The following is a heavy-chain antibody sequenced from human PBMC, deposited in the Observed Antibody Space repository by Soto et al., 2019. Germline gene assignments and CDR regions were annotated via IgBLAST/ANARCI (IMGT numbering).Heavy chain of an antibody. J-gene: IGHJ5*02. CDR2: INHSGST. CDR1: GGSFSGYY. CDR3: ARGERYNWFDP. Sequence: SETLSLTCAVFGGSFSGYYWSWIRQPPGKGLEWIGEINHSGSTSYNPSLKSRVTISVDTSKNQFSLKLSSVTAADTAVYYCARGERYNWFDPWGQGTLVTVSS. V-gene: IGHV4-34*01.